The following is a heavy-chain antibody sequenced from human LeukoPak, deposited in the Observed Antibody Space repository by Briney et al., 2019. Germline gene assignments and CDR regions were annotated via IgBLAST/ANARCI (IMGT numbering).Heavy chain of an antibody. CDR1: GYTFTSYG. CDR2: ISAYNGNT. J-gene: IGHJ5*02. CDR3: ARDGYSYGERWFDP. V-gene: IGHV1-18*04. Sequence: ASVQVSCKAFGYTFTSYGISWVRQAPGQGLEWMGWISAYNGNTNYAQKLQGRVTMTTDTSTSTDYMELRSLRSDDTAVYYCARDGYSYGERWFDPWGQGTLVTVSS. D-gene: IGHD5-18*01.